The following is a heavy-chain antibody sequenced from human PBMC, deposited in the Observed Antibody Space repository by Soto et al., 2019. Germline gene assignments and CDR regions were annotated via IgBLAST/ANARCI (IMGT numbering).Heavy chain of an antibody. CDR3: AKGVYDYGF. D-gene: IGHD4-17*01. Sequence: QVQLVQSGAEVKKPGASVKVSCKASGYTFSTHGISWVRQAPGQGLEWMGWISAFNGNTKYAQKVQGRVTMTTDTSTSTAYRELRSLRSDDTAVYYCAKGVYDYGFWGQGTLVTVSS. J-gene: IGHJ4*02. CDR2: ISAFNGNT. V-gene: IGHV1-18*01. CDR1: GYTFSTHG.